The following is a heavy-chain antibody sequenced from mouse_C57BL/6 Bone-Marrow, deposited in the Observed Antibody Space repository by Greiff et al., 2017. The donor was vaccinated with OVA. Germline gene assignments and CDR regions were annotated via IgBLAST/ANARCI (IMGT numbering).Heavy chain of an antibody. CDR2: IFPGSGST. CDR3: ARRGTGSWYFDV. Sequence: VQRVESGPELVKPGASVKISCKASGYTFTDYYINWVKQRPGQGLEWIGWIFPGSGSTYYNEKFKGKATLTVDKSSSTAYMLLSSLTSEDSAVYFCARRGTGSWYFDVWGTGTTVTVSS. J-gene: IGHJ1*03. D-gene: IGHD4-1*01. V-gene: IGHV1-75*01. CDR1: GYTFTDYY.